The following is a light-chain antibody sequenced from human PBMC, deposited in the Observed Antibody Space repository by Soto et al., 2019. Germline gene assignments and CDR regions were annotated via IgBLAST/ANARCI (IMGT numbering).Light chain of an antibody. CDR3: QSYDSSLSGAI. J-gene: IGLJ2*01. CDR1: NSNIGAGYE. V-gene: IGLV1-40*01. Sequence: QSVLTQPPSVSGAPGQRITFSCTGSNSNIGAGYEVHWYQQLPGTAPKLLIYDSINRPSGVPDRFSGSKSGTSASLAITGLQAGDEADYYCQSYDSSLSGAIFGGGTQLT. CDR2: DSI.